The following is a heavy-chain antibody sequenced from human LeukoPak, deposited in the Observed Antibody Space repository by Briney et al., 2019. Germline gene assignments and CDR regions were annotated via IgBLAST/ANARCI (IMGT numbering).Heavy chain of an antibody. V-gene: IGHV6-1*01. CDR3: ARDYYCSSVSCSFDY. J-gene: IGHJ4*02. CDR2: TYYRSKWYN. D-gene: IGHD2-2*01. Sequence: SQTLSLTCAISGDSVSSNSAAWNWVRQSPSRGLEWLGRTYYRSKWYNDYAVSVKSRINITPDTSKNQFSLQLNSVTPEDTAVYYCARDYYCSSVSCSFDYWGQGTLVTVSP. CDR1: GDSVSSNSAA.